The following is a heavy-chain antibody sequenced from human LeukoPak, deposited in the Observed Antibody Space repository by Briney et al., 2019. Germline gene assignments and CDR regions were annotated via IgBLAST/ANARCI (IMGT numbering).Heavy chain of an antibody. CDR3: AKDHVTSSSWFPDY. CDR2: ISYAGINK. D-gene: IGHD6-13*01. CDR1: GFNFSTYG. Sequence: PGGSLRLSCAASGFNFSTYGMHWVRQAPGKGLEWVAVISYAGINKYYADSVKGRFTISRDNSKNMLYLQMSSLRAEDTAVYYCAKDHVTSSSWFPDYWGQGTLVTVSS. V-gene: IGHV3-30*18. J-gene: IGHJ4*02.